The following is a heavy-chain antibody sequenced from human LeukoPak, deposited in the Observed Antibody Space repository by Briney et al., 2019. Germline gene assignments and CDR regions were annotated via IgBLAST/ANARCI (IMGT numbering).Heavy chain of an antibody. Sequence: PGGSLRLSCAASGFTFSSYWMSWVRQAPGKGLEWVANIKQDGSEKYYVDSVKGRFTISRDNSKNTLYLQMNSLRAEDTAVYYCARDYRTVTIFDYWGQGTLVTVSS. CDR2: IKQDGSEK. D-gene: IGHD4-17*01. CDR3: ARDYRTVTIFDY. J-gene: IGHJ4*02. CDR1: GFTFSSYW. V-gene: IGHV3-7*01.